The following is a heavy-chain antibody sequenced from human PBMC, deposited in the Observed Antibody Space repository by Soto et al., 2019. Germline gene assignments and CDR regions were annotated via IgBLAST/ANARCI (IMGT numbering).Heavy chain of an antibody. CDR1: GYTFTSYG. CDR3: SRDGDYGGAFDI. J-gene: IGHJ3*02. V-gene: IGHV1-18*01. D-gene: IGHD4-17*01. CDR2: ISAYNGNT. Sequence: ASVKVCCKASGYTFTSYGISWVRQAPGQGLEWMGWISAYNGNTNYAQKLQGRVTMTTDTSTSTAYMELRSLRSDDTAVYYCSRDGDYGGAFDIWGQGTMVTVSS.